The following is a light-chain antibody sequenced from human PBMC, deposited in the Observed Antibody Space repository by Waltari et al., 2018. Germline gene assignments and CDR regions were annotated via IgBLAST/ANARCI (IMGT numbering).Light chain of an antibody. Sequence: QSALTQPRSVSGSPGQSVTISCTGTNSDVGGYHYVSWYQQHPGKAPKLMIYNVNERLSGVPDRFSGSKSGNTASLTISGLQAEDEADYFCCSYAGRSTWVFGGGTKVTVL. CDR2: NVN. V-gene: IGLV2-11*01. CDR3: CSYAGRSTWV. J-gene: IGLJ3*02. CDR1: NSDVGGYHY.